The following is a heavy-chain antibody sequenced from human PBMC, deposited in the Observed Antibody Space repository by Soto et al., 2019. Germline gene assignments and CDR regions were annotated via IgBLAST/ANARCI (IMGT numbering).Heavy chain of an antibody. J-gene: IGHJ5*02. CDR3: ARDPPQT. V-gene: IGHV3-30-3*01. CDR1: GFTFSSYA. Sequence: QVQLVESGGGVVQPGRSLRLSCAASGFTFSSYAMHWVRQAPGKGLEWVAVISYDGSNKYYADSVKGRFTISRDNSKNTLYLQMNSLRAEDTAVYYCARDPPQTWGQGTLVTVSS. CDR2: ISYDGSNK.